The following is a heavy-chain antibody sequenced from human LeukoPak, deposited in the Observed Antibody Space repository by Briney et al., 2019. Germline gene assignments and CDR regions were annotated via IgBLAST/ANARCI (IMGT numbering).Heavy chain of an antibody. D-gene: IGHD3-10*01. Sequence: PGGSLRLSCAASGFTFSSYAMHWVRQAPGKGLEWVAVISYDGSNKYYADSVKGRFTISRDNSKNTLYLQMNSLRAEDTAVYYCARDSGPEYYGSGSYYPYWGQGTLVTVSS. V-gene: IGHV3-30-3*01. CDR2: ISYDGSNK. CDR3: ARDSGPEYYGSGSYYPY. CDR1: GFTFSSYA. J-gene: IGHJ4*02.